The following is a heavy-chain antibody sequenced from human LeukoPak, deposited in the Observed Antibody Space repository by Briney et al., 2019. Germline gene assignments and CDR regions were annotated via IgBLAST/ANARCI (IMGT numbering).Heavy chain of an antibody. J-gene: IGHJ3*02. Sequence: PGGSLRLSCVRSGLTFSSDWMHWVRQAPGKGPVWVSRINTDGDSTVYADSVKGRFTISKDNAKNTLYLQMNSLRLEDTATYYCARTRGNAFDIWGQGTMVTVSS. V-gene: IGHV3-74*01. D-gene: IGHD3-16*01. CDR3: ARTRGNAFDI. CDR2: INTDGDST. CDR1: GLTFSSDW.